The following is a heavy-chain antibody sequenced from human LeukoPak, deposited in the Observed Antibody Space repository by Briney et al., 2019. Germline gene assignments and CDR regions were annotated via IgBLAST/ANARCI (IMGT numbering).Heavy chain of an antibody. CDR2: ISYDGNNQ. J-gene: IGHJ4*02. V-gene: IGHV3-30*18. D-gene: IGHD1-26*01. Sequence: GGSLRLSCAASRFTFSTYGMHWVRQAPGKGLEWVAVISYDGNNQYYADSVKGRFTISRDNSKSTLYLQMNSLRGEDTAVYYCAKGGPPTGASPRPWDFNYWGQGTLVTVSS. CDR3: AKGGPPTGASPRPWDFNY. CDR1: RFTFSTYG.